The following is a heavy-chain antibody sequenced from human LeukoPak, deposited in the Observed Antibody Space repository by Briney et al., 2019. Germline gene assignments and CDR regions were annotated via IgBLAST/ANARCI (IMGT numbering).Heavy chain of an antibody. V-gene: IGHV4-4*09. J-gene: IGHJ4*02. D-gene: IGHD6-19*01. Sequence: SETLSLTCTTSGAPISRFYWSWVRQPPGKGLEWIGNIYNGVPTFFNPSLKSRVTLSVDTSKTQFSLQLASVTAADTAVYYCVQTTGWPGFDYWGQGMLDTVSS. CDR3: VQTTGWPGFDY. CDR2: IYNGVPT. CDR1: GAPISRFY.